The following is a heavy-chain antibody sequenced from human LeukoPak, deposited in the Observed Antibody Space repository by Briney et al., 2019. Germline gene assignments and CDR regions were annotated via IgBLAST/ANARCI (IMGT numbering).Heavy chain of an antibody. D-gene: IGHD3-22*01. CDR2: FRNDGGNT. J-gene: IGHJ4*02. V-gene: IGHV3-23*01. CDR3: ARVKDYYDSSGYSPSEGALDY. Sequence: PGGPLTLSCAACGFPFNICGMRGPPQARGGGVGGGTTFRNDGGNTKYADFVKGRVTNSTDNSKNTLYLPMNSLRTADPAVYYCARVKDYYDSSGYSPSEGALDYWGQGTLVTVSS. CDR1: GFPFNICG.